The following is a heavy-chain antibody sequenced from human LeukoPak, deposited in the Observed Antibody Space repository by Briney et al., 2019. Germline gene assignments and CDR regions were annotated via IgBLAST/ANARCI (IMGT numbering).Heavy chain of an antibody. CDR3: ARGGYCSGGSCYFAFDY. CDR1: RGSISSYS. CDR2: IYYSGST. Sequence: SETLSLTCTVSRGSISSYSWGWIRQPPGKGLEWIAYIYYSGSTYYNPSLKSRVAISVDTSKNQFSLKLSSVTAADTAVYYCARGGYCSGGSCYFAFDYWGQGTLVTVSS. D-gene: IGHD2-15*01. V-gene: IGHV4-59*04. J-gene: IGHJ4*02.